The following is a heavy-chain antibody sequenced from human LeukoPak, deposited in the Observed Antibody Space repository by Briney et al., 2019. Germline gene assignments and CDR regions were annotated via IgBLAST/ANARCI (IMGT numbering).Heavy chain of an antibody. CDR3: ARDQESGAFDI. D-gene: IGHD3-3*01. CDR2: ISGSGDNT. Sequence: PGGSLRLSCAASGFAFSSNAMSWVRQAPGKGLEWVSAISGSGDNTYYADSVKGRFTISRDNSKNTLYLQMNSLRAEDTAVYYCARDQESGAFDIWGQGTMVTVSS. V-gene: IGHV3-23*01. CDR1: GFAFSSNA. J-gene: IGHJ3*02.